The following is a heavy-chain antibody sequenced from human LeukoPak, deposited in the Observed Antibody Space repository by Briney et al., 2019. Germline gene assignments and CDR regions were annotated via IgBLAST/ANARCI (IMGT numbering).Heavy chain of an antibody. CDR1: DFE. CDR2: IGSSGTPI. D-gene: IGHD3-10*01. Sequence: PGGSLTLPCAASDFEMNWVRQAPGKGLEWISYIGSSGTPIYYADSVKGRFTISRDAGKKSLSLQMNSLRSEDTALYFCVSGGRFGTKWGQGTLVTVSS. V-gene: IGHV3-48*03. CDR3: VSGGRFGTK. J-gene: IGHJ4*02.